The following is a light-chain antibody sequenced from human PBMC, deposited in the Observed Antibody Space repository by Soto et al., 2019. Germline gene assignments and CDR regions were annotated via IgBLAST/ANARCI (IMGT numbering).Light chain of an antibody. Sequence: ESVLTQSPGTLSLAPGERATLSCRSSQSVSSNYLAWYQQKPGQAPRLLIYGASTRATGIPDRFSGSGSGTDFTLTLSRLEPEDSAVYYCQQYGSSPTWTFCQGTQVEI. J-gene: IGKJ1*01. CDR3: QQYGSSPTWT. CDR2: GAS. V-gene: IGKV3-20*01. CDR1: QSVSSNY.